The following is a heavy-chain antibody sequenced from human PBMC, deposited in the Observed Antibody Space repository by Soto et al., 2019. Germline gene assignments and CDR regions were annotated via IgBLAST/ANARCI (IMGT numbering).Heavy chain of an antibody. J-gene: IGHJ6*02. CDR1: GYTFTSYG. Sequence: ASVKVSCKASGYTFTSYGISWLRQAPGQGLEWMGWISAYNGNTNYAQKLQGRVTMTTDTSTSTAYMELRSLRSDDTAVYYCARDHMVRGTGWYYYYGMDVWGQGTTVTVSS. CDR3: ARDHMVRGTGWYYYYGMDV. V-gene: IGHV1-18*04. CDR2: ISAYNGNT. D-gene: IGHD3-10*01.